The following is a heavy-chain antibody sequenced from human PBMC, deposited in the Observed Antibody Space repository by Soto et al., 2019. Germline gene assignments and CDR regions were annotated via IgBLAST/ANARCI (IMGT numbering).Heavy chain of an antibody. D-gene: IGHD6-13*01. CDR1: GYTFTSYY. V-gene: IGHV1-46*03. CDR2: INPSGGST. CDR3: ARVGPFRSITAATTGLFDY. J-gene: IGHJ4*02. Sequence: ASVKVSCKASGYTFTSYYMHWVRQAPGQGLEWMGIINPSGGSTSYAQKFQGRVTMTRDTSTSTVYMELSSLRSEDTAVYYCARVGPFRSITAATTGLFDYWGQGTMVTVS.